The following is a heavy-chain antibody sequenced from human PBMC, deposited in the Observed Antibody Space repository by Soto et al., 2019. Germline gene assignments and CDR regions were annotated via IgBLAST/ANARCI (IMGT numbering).Heavy chain of an antibody. J-gene: IGHJ6*02. Sequence: ASVKVSCKASGYSFSSYGITWVRQAPGQGLEWLGWISPYNDDTKYAQRLEGRVTMTTDTSTRTAYMDIRGLRSDDTAIYYCARGGYYDSSGARNYHYYGMDVWGQGTTVTVSS. V-gene: IGHV1-18*01. CDR2: ISPYNDDT. D-gene: IGHD3-22*01. CDR1: GYSFSSYG. CDR3: ARGGYYDSSGARNYHYYGMDV.